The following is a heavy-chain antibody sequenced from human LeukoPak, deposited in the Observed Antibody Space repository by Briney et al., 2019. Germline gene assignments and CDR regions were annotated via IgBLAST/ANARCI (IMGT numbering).Heavy chain of an antibody. D-gene: IGHD6-13*01. V-gene: IGHV1-8*01. CDR3: ATAGYSSSWYRSRDFDY. J-gene: IGHJ4*02. CDR1: GYTFTSYD. Sequence: ASVKVSCKASGYTFTSYDINWVRQATGQGLEWMGWMNPNSGNTGYAQKFQGRVTMARNTSISTAYMELSSLRSEDTAVYYCATAGYSSSWYRSRDFDYWGQGTLVTVSS. CDR2: MNPNSGNT.